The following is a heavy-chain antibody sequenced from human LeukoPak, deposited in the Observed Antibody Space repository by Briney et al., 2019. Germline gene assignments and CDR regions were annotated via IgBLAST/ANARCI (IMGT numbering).Heavy chain of an antibody. CDR1: GFTFSTYG. CDR3: ARDHNWGNEVDH. Sequence: QPGRSLRLSCAASGFTFSTYGMHWVRQAPGKGMEWVAIIWYDGTNKYYADSVKGRFTISRDNSKNTLYLQMNSLRAEDTAVYYCARDHNWGNEVDHWGQGALVTV. CDR2: IWYDGTNK. V-gene: IGHV3-33*01. J-gene: IGHJ4*02. D-gene: IGHD7-27*01.